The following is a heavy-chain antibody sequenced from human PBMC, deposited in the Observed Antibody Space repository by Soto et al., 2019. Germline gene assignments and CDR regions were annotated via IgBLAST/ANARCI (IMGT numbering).Heavy chain of an antibody. CDR2: INHSGST. V-gene: IGHV4-34*01. CDR1: GGSFSGYY. J-gene: IGHJ4*02. Sequence: SETLSLTCAVYGGSFSGYYWSWIRQPPGKGLEWIGEINHSGSTNYNPSLKSRVTISVDTSKNQFSLKLSSVTAADTAVYYCARIPGTRYDYWGQGTLVTVSS. CDR3: ARIPGTRYDY. D-gene: IGHD1-1*01.